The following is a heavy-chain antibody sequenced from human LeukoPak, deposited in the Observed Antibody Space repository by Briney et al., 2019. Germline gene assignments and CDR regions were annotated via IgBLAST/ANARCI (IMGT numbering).Heavy chain of an antibody. CDR2: ISGSGDRT. CDR1: GFTVRTNY. V-gene: IGHV3-23*01. J-gene: IGHJ4*02. CDR3: AKERSSGWPFDY. Sequence: GGSLRLSCAASGFTVRTNYMSWVRQAPGKGLEWVSGISGSGDRTHDADSVKGRFTISRDNSKNTVYLQMNSLRADDTAVYYCAKERSSGWPFDYWGQGTLVTVSS. D-gene: IGHD6-19*01.